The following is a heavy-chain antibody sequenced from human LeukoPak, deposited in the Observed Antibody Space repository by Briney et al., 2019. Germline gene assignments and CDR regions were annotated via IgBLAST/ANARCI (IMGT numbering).Heavy chain of an antibody. CDR2: ISSSSSYI. D-gene: IGHD6-13*01. V-gene: IGHV3-21*01. Sequence: GGSLRLSCAASGFTFSSYSMSWVRQAPGKGLEWVSYISSSSSYIYYADSVKGRFTISRDNAKNLLYLQMDSLRAEDTAVYYCAREEQQLVSYWGQGTLVTVSS. CDR1: GFTFSSYS. J-gene: IGHJ4*02. CDR3: AREEQQLVSY.